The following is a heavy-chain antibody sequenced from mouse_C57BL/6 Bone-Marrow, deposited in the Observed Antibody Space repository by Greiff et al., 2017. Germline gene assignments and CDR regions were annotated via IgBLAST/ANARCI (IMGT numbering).Heavy chain of an antibody. CDR3: TRGGYYVPFAY. CDR1: GFNIKDDY. Sequence: EVQRVESGAELVRPGASVKLSCTASGFNIKDDYMHWVKQRPEQGLEWIGWIDPENGDTEYASKFQGKATITADTSSNTAYLQLSSLTSEDTAVYYCTRGGYYVPFAYWGQGTLVTVSA. CDR2: IDPENGDT. J-gene: IGHJ3*01. D-gene: IGHD2-3*01. V-gene: IGHV14-4*01.